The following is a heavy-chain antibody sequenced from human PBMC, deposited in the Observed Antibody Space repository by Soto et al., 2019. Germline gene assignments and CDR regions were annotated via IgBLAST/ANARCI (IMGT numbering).Heavy chain of an antibody. V-gene: IGHV4-30-2*01. D-gene: IGHD1-26*01. J-gene: IGHJ5*02. Sequence: PSETLSLTCAVSGGPISSGGYSWSWIRQPPGKGLEWIGYIYHSESTYYNPSLKSRVTISVDRSKNQFSLKLSSVTAADTAVYYCARTPTPWGQGTLVTVSS. CDR2: IYHSEST. CDR1: GGPISSGGYS. CDR3: ARTPTP.